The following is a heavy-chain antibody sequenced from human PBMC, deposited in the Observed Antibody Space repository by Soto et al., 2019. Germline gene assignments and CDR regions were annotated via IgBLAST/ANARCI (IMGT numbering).Heavy chain of an antibody. Sequence: QVQLVQSGAEVKKAGASVKVSCKASGYTFTSYDINWVRQATGQGLEWMGWMNPNSGNTGYAQKFQGRVTMTRNTSISTAYMELSSLRSEDTAGYYCARERTGTTSMDVWGQGTTVTVSS. CDR2: MNPNSGNT. J-gene: IGHJ6*02. CDR1: GYTFTSYD. V-gene: IGHV1-8*01. CDR3: ARERTGTTSMDV. D-gene: IGHD1-1*01.